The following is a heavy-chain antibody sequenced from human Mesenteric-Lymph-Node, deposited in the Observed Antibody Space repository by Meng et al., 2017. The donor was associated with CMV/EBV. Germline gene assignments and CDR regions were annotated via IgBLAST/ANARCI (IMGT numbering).Heavy chain of an antibody. D-gene: IGHD2-8*02. CDR2: ISYDGSNK. CDR1: GFTFRSYA. CDR3: ARTPTTGFGTGFDY. Sequence: GESLKISCAASGFTFRSYAMHWVRQAPGKGLEWVAVISYDGSNKYYADSVKGRFTISRDSAKNSLYLQMNSLRAEDTAVYYCARTPTTGFGTGFDYWGQGTLVTVSS. J-gene: IGHJ4*02. V-gene: IGHV3-30*04.